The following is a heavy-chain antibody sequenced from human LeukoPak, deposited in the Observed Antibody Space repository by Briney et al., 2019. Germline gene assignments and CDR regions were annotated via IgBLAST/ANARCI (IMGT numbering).Heavy chain of an antibody. D-gene: IGHD1-26*01. CDR1: GFTFSSDW. J-gene: IGHJ4*02. CDR3: GKALYRGFDY. CDR2: ISSDGSST. Sequence: GGSLRLSCAASGFTFSSDWMHWVRQAPGKGLVWVSRISSDGSSTSYADSVRGRFTISRDNAKNTLYLQMNSLRAEDTAVYYCGKALYRGFDYWGQGTLVTVSS. V-gene: IGHV3-74*01.